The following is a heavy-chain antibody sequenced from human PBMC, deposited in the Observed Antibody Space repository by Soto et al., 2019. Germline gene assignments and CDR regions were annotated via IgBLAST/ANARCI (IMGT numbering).Heavy chain of an antibody. CDR2: IWYDGSNK. CDR3: ARDRGISGGSYDY. J-gene: IGHJ4*02. CDR1: GFTFSSYG. V-gene: IGHV3-33*01. Sequence: QVQLVEPGGGVVQPGRSLRLSCAASGFTFSSYGMHWVRQAPGKGLEWVAVIWYDGSNKYYADSVKGRFTISRDNSKNTLYLQMNSLRAEDTAVYYCARDRGISGGSYDYWGQGTLVTVSS. D-gene: IGHD2-15*01.